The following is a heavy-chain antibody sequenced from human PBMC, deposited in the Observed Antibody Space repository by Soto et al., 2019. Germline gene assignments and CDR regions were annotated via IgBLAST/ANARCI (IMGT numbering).Heavy chain of an antibody. V-gene: IGHV3-64*01. CDR3: ARRIPFGYGMDV. Sequence: EVQLVESGGGLVQPGGSLRLSCAASGFTFSSYAMHWVRQAPGKGLECVSAITSHGGNTDYASSVKGRFTISRDNSKNTLYLQMGSLRAEDMAVYYCARRIPFGYGMDVWGQGTTVTVAS. D-gene: IGHD2-21*01. J-gene: IGHJ6*02. CDR2: ITSHGGNT. CDR1: GFTFSSYA.